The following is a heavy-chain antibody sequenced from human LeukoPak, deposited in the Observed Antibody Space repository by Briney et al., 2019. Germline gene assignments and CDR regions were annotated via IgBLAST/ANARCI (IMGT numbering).Heavy chain of an antibody. Sequence: SETLSLTCAVSGYSISSGYYWGWIRQPPGQGLEWIGSIYHSGSTYYNPPLKSRVTISVDTSKNQFSLKLSTVTAADTAVYYCARPGRGYYYYYMDVWGKGTTVTVSS. CDR3: ARPGRGYYYYYMDV. V-gene: IGHV4-38-2*01. CDR1: GYSISSGYY. J-gene: IGHJ6*03. D-gene: IGHD3-10*01. CDR2: IYHSGST.